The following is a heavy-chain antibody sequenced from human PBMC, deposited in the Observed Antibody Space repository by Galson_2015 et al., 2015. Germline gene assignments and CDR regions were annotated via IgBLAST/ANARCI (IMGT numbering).Heavy chain of an antibody. J-gene: IGHJ4*02. Sequence: SVKVSCKASGYTFTSYDINWVRQATGQGLEWMGWMNPNSGNTGYAQMFQGRVTMTRNTSISTAYMELSSLRSEDTAVYYCARGSGYNYGYGRVADYWGQGTLVTVSS. CDR1: GYTFTSYD. CDR3: ARGSGYNYGYGRVADY. CDR2: MNPNSGNT. V-gene: IGHV1-8*01. D-gene: IGHD5-18*01.